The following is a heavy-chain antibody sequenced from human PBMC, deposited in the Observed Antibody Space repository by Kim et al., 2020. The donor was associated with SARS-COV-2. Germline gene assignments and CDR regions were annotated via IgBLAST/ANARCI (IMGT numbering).Heavy chain of an antibody. J-gene: IGHJ4*02. CDR2: INPNSCGT. V-gene: IGHV1-2*02. D-gene: IGHD1-26*01. Sequence: ASVKVSCKASGYTFTGYYMHWVRQAPGQGLEWMGWINPNSCGTNYAQKFQGRVTMTRDTSISTAYMELSRLRSDDTAVYYCARGIVGATTGKDYWGQGTLVTVSS. CDR1: GYTFTGYY. CDR3: ARGIVGATTGKDY.